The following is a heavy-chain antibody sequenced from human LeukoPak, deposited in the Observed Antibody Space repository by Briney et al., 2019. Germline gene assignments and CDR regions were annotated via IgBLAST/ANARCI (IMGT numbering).Heavy chain of an antibody. V-gene: IGHV3-23*01. D-gene: IGHD4-17*01. CDR2: ISGSGGST. CDR1: GFTFSSYA. J-gene: IGHJ4*02. Sequence: GGSLRLSCAASGFTFSSYAMSWIRQAPGKGLEWVSAISGSGGSTYYADSVKGQFTTSRDNSKNTLYLQMNSLRAEDTAVYYCAKGPYGDYPDYFDYWGQGALVTVSS. CDR3: AKGPYGDYPDYFDY.